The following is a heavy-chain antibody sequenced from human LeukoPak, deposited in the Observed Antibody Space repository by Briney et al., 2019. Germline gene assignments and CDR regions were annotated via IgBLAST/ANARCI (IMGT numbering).Heavy chain of an antibody. CDR1: GGSFSGYY. Sequence: PSETLSLTCAVYGGSFSGYYWSWIRQPPGKGLESIGEINHSGSSNYNPSLKSRVTMSVDTSKNQFSLKLSSVTAADTAVYYCARQDYFDYWGQGTLVTVSS. J-gene: IGHJ4*02. CDR2: INHSGSS. V-gene: IGHV4-34*01. CDR3: ARQDYFDY.